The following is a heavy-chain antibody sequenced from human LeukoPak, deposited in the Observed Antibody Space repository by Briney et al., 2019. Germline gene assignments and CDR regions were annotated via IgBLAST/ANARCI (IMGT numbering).Heavy chain of an antibody. J-gene: IGHJ3*02. CDR3: ARVKVSGAFDI. D-gene: IGHD1-14*01. Sequence: GGSLRLSCAASGFTFSTYSMHWVRQAPGKGLEYVSAISSNGDSTYCANSVKGRFTISRDNSKNTLYLQMGSLRGEDMAVYYCARVKVSGAFDIWGQGTMVTVSS. CDR1: GFTFSTYS. CDR2: ISSNGDST. V-gene: IGHV3-64*01.